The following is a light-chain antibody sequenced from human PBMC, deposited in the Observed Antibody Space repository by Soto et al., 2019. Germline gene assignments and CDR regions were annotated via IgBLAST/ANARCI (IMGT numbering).Light chain of an antibody. J-gene: IGKJ1*01. V-gene: IGKV3-15*01. CDR3: QQYNNCPPMA. CDR1: QSVSSN. Sequence: EIVMTQSPATLSVSPGERATLSCRASQSVSSNLAWYQQKPGQAPRILIYGASTRATGIPARFSGSGSGTELTLTIISLQSEDFAVYYCQQYNNCPPMAFGQGTKVEIK. CDR2: GAS.